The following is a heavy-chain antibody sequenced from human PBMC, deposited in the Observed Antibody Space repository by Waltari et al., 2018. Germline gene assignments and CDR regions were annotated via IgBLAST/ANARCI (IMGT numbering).Heavy chain of an antibody. J-gene: IGHJ4*02. CDR1: GGSISSGSYY. V-gene: IGHV4-61*02. CDR3: AREAVTRSFDY. CDR2: IYTSGST. D-gene: IGHD4-17*01. Sequence: QVQLQESGPGLVKPSQTLSLTCTVSGGSISSGSYYWSWIRQPAGKGLEWIGRIYTSGSTNYNPSLKSRVTISVDTSKNQFSLKLSSVTAADTAVYYCAREAVTRSFDYWGQGTLVTVSS.